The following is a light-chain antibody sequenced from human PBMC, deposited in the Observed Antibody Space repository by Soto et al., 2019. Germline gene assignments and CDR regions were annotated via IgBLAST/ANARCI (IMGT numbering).Light chain of an antibody. Sequence: QSVLTQPASVSGSPGQSITISCTGTSSVVGGYNYVAWYQQHPGKAPKLMIYEVSNRPSGISYRFSGSKSDNTASLTISGLQAEDEADYFCSSYSSRTLDVVFGGGTKGTVL. CDR2: EVS. CDR1: SSVVGGYNY. V-gene: IGLV2-14*01. J-gene: IGLJ2*01. CDR3: SSYSSRTLDVV.